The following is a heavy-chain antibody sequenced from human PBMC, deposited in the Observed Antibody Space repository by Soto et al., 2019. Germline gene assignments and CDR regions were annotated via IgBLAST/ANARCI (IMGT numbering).Heavy chain of an antibody. CDR2: IKKDGSEK. J-gene: IGHJ6*02. Sequence: EVQLVESGGGLVQPGGSLRLSCAASEFTFSYYGMSWVRQAPGKGLEWVANIKKDGSEKYYVDSVKGRFTISRDNAKNSMYLQMSSLRDGDTAVYFCVRGRTGMDVWGQGTTVTVSS. V-gene: IGHV3-7*05. CDR1: EFTFSYYG. CDR3: VRGRTGMDV.